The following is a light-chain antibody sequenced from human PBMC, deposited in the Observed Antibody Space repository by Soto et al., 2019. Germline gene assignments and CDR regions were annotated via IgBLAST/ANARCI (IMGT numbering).Light chain of an antibody. V-gene: IGLV2-8*01. Sequence: QSALTQPPSASGSPGQSVTISCTGTSSDVGGYNYVSWYQQHPGKAPKLLIYEVSHRPSGVSDRFSGSKSANTASLTVSGLQDEDEDQYYCSSYAGSNPVLFGGGTKLTVL. J-gene: IGLJ2*01. CDR1: SSDVGGYNY. CDR2: EVS. CDR3: SSYAGSNPVL.